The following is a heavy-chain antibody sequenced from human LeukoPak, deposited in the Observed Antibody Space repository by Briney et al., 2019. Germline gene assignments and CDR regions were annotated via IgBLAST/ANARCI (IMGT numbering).Heavy chain of an antibody. CDR1: GFTFKKYW. CDR2: IKEDGSKT. Sequence: GGSLRLSCAASGFTFKKYWMNWVRQVPGKGLECLANIKEDGSKTYYADSVKGRFTISRDNPKNLLFLQINSLRVEDTAVYYCARETPRRGETRDGYRWGQGTLVTVSS. D-gene: IGHD5-24*01. V-gene: IGHV3-7*01. CDR3: ARETPRRGETRDGYR. J-gene: IGHJ4*02.